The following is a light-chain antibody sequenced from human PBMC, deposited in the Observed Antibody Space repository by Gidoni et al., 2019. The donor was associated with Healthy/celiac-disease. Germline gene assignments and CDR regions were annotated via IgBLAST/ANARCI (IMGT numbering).Light chain of an antibody. CDR2: DAS. J-gene: IGKJ3*01. CDR3: QQFNSYPFT. Sequence: AIQLSQSPSSLSASVGERVTLTCRVSQGISSALAWYQQKPGKAPTLLIYDASSLERGVPSRFSGSGSGTDFTLTISSLQPEDFATYYCQQFNSYPFTFXPXTKVDIK. V-gene: IGKV1-13*02. CDR1: QGISSA.